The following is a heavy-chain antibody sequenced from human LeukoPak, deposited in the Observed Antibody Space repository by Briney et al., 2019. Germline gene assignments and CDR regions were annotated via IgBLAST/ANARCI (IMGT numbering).Heavy chain of an antibody. D-gene: IGHD3-3*01. V-gene: IGHV1-18*01. J-gene: IGHJ6*02. CDR1: GYTFTSYG. CDR3: ARVYYDFWTYYYGMDV. CDR2: ISAYNGKT. Sequence: ASVKVSCQASGYTFTSYGISWVRQAPGQGLEWMGWISAYNGKTNYAQKLQGRVTMTTDTSTSTAYMELRSLRSDDTAVYYCARVYYDFWTYYYGMDVWGQGTTVTVSS.